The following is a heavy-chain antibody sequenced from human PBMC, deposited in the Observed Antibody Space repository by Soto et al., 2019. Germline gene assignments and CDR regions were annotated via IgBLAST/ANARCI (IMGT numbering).Heavy chain of an antibody. V-gene: IGHV3-66*01. CDR2: IYKSGSA. Sequence: GGSLRLSCVASGFTFNSNYMSWVRQAPGKGLEWVSVIYKSGSAYYAESVKGRFVISRDISKNSLYLQMHGLRTEDTAVYYCAREIPNLYFDNWGRGTLVTVSS. J-gene: IGHJ4*02. CDR1: GFTFNSNY. CDR3: AREIPNLYFDN.